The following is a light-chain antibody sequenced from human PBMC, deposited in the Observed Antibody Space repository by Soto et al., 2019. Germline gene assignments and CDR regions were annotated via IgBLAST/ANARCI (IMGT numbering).Light chain of an antibody. CDR3: SSYTSSSTLVV. Sequence: QFALTQPASESGSPGQSITISCTGTSSDVGGYNYVSWYQQHPGKAPKLMIYDVSNRPSGVSNRFSGSKSGNTASLTISGLQAEDEADYYCSSYTSSSTLVVFGTGTKVTVL. CDR1: SSDVGGYNY. J-gene: IGLJ1*01. V-gene: IGLV2-14*01. CDR2: DVS.